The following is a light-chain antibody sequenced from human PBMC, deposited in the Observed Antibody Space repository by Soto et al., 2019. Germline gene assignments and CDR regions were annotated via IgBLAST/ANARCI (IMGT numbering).Light chain of an antibody. CDR3: QQYESYSTWT. CDR2: DAS. J-gene: IGKJ1*01. Sequence: DLQITQSPSALSASVGARATITCRASQSISSWLAWYQQKPGKAPKLLIYDASTLQSGVPSRYSGSVSGTEFTLTISHLQPEDFSNYYCQQYESYSTWTFGQGTKVEI. V-gene: IGKV1-5*01. CDR1: QSISSW.